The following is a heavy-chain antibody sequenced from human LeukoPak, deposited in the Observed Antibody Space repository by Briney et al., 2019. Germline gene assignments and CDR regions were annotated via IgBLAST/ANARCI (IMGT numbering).Heavy chain of an antibody. CDR1: GFTFSNAW. CDR2: IKSKTDGGTT. V-gene: IGHV3-15*01. D-gene: IGHD3-10*01. J-gene: IGHJ4*02. CDR3: TTGLGYGSGSPHS. Sequence: PGGSLRLSCAASGFTFSNAWMSWVRQAPGKGLEWVGRIKSKTDGGTTDYAAPVKGRFTISRDDSKNTLYLQMNSLKTEDTAVYYCTTGLGYGSGSPHSWGQGTLVTVSS.